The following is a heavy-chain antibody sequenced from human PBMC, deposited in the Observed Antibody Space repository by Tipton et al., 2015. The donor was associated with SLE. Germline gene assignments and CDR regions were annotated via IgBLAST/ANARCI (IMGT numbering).Heavy chain of an antibody. V-gene: IGHV3-30*18. Sequence: SLRLSCAASGFTFTNYAMHWVRQAPGKGLEWVAVISYDGNKENYADSVRGRFTISRDNSKNSLYVDMNSLRAEDTALYYCAKDLARDCSGGSCYVLDYWGQGTLVTVSS. CDR2: ISYDGNKE. CDR3: AKDLARDCSGGSCYVLDY. CDR1: GFTFTNYA. D-gene: IGHD2-15*01. J-gene: IGHJ4*02.